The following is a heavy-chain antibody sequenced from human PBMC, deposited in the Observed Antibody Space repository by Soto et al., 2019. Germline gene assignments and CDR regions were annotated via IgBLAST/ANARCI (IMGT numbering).Heavy chain of an antibody. Sequence: GGSLRLSCAASGFTFSSYGMHWVRQAPGKGLEWVAVIWYDGSNKYYADSVKGRFTISRDNSKNTLYLQMNSLRAEDTAVYYCAGSGFHYYDSSGYYGDVFDYWGQGTLVTVSS. D-gene: IGHD3-22*01. CDR3: AGSGFHYYDSSGYYGDVFDY. V-gene: IGHV3-33*01. J-gene: IGHJ4*02. CDR1: GFTFSSYG. CDR2: IWYDGSNK.